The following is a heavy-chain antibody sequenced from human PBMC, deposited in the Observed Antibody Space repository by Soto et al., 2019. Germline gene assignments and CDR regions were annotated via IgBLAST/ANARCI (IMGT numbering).Heavy chain of an antibody. Sequence: QVQLVQSEPEGKKPGASVTVSCKTPGNTFPDHAIAWGEKPPEQGLEWVGWVSSYNGNTNYAYNLKDRVIMTTDASTSTAYMELRGLRSDDTAVYYCAREVEGSYSPADFWGQGTPVTVSS. CDR2: VSSYNGNT. D-gene: IGHD3-10*01. J-gene: IGHJ4*02. CDR3: AREVEGSYSPADF. V-gene: IGHV1-18*01. CDR1: GNTFPDHA.